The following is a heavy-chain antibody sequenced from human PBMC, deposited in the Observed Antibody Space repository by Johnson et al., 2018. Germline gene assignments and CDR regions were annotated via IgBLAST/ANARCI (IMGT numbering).Heavy chain of an antibody. CDR1: GFTFSNYG. V-gene: IGHV3-30*18. Sequence: QVQLQESGGDVVQPGRSLRVSCAASGFTFSNYGMHWVRQAAGKGLEWLAFISYDGSNKDYADSVKGRFIISRDKTKNTLYLQMNSLRAEDTAVYFCAKGSDYNCDFEKCYSFMDVWGTGTTVIVSS. J-gene: IGHJ6*03. CDR3: AKGSDYNCDFEKCYSFMDV. CDR2: ISYDGSNK. D-gene: IGHD1-1*01.